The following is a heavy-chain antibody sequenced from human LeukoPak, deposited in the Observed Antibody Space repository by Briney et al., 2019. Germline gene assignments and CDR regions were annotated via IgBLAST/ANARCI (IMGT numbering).Heavy chain of an antibody. D-gene: IGHD2/OR15-2a*01. CDR1: GFTFTNYW. V-gene: IGHV3-7*01. Sequence: GGSLRLSCATSGFTFTNYWMAWVRQAPGKGREWVANIKQDGSDKYYVDSVKDRFTISRDDVKRSLYLQMNSLRVEDTAIYYCVRDRRYCDSVNCVGLFDNWGQGTLVTVSS. CDR3: VRDRRYCDSVNCVGLFDN. J-gene: IGHJ4*02. CDR2: IKQDGSDK.